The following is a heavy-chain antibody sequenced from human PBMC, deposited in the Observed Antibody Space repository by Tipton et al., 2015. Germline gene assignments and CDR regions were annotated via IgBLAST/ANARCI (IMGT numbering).Heavy chain of an antibody. Sequence: SWMRQSPGKGLEWVGRIQRTSDGGATDFAAPVKGRFTISRDDSRDTVYLLMNSLTTDDTAVYYCATENWYRFESWGQGTLVIVSS. V-gene: IGHV3-15*01. D-gene: IGHD1-14*01. J-gene: IGHJ5*01. CDR3: ATENWYRFES. CDR2: IQRTSDGGAT.